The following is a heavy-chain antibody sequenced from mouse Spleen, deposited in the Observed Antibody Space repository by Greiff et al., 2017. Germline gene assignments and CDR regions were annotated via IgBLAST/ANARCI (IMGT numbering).Heavy chain of an antibody. J-gene: IGHJ2*01. CDR3: ARLYDGYFDY. V-gene: IGHV5-9-4*01. CDR1: GFTFSSYA. D-gene: IGHD2-3*01. CDR2: ISSGGSYT. Sequence: EVNLVESGGGLVKPGGSLKLSCAASGFTFSSYAMSWVRQSPEKRLEWVAEISSGGSYTYYPDTVTGRFTISRDNAKNTLYLEMSSLRSEDTAMYYCARLYDGYFDYWGQGTTLTVSS.